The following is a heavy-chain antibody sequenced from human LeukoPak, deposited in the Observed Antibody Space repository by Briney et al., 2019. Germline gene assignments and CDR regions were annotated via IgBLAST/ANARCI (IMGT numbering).Heavy chain of an antibody. Sequence: KPSETLSLTCAVYGGSFSGYYWSWIRQPPGKGLEWIGEINHSGSTNYNPSLKSRVTISVDTSKNQFSLKLSSVTAADTAVYYCARHARGYFDWLLRDTPFDYWGQGTLVTVSS. CDR1: GGSFSGYY. J-gene: IGHJ4*02. CDR2: INHSGST. CDR3: ARHARGYFDWLLRDTPFDY. D-gene: IGHD3-9*01. V-gene: IGHV4-34*01.